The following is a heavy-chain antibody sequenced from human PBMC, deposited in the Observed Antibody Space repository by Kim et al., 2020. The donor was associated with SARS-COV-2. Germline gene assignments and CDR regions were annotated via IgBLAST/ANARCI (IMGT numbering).Heavy chain of an antibody. Sequence: NSNPSPKGRVTISVDTSKNQFSLKLSSVTAADTAVYYCARAYSSGYRIDYWGQGTLVTVSS. CDR3: ARAYSSGYRIDY. V-gene: IGHV4-59*01. D-gene: IGHD3-22*01. J-gene: IGHJ4*02.